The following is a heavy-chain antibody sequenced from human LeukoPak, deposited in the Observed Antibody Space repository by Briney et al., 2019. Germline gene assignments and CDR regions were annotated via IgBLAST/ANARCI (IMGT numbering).Heavy chain of an antibody. CDR2: LAYDGTNK. D-gene: IGHD1-14*01. J-gene: IGHJ4*02. CDR3: ARGPSGGNNLWMDY. Sequence: GGSLRLSCAASGFTFASYAMHWVRQPPGKGLEWVTLLAYDGTNKQYADSVKGRFTISRDNAKNSLHLQMNSLRAEDTAVYSCARGPSGGNNLWMDYWGQGILVTVSS. CDR1: GFTFASYA. V-gene: IGHV3-30*04.